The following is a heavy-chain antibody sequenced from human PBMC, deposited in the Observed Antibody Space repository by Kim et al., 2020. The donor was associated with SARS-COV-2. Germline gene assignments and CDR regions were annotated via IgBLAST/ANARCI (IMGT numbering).Heavy chain of an antibody. CDR3: ARSRPRLGRSTCFDY. J-gene: IGHJ4*02. D-gene: IGHD6-13*01. V-gene: IGHV3-48*03. Sequence: DSVRVRFTIPRDNAKNSLYLQMNSLRAEDTAVYYCARSRPRLGRSTCFDYWGRGTLVTVSS.